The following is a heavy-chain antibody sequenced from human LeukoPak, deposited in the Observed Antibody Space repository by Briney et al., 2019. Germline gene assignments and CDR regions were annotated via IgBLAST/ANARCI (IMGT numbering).Heavy chain of an antibody. J-gene: IGHJ6*03. D-gene: IGHD6-19*01. Sequence: SQTLSLTCTVSGGSISSYYWSLIRQPAGKGLEWIGRIYTSGSTNYNPSLKSRVTMSVDTSKNQFSLKLSSVTAADTAVYYCAREGQWLVRAYYYMDVWGKGTTVTVSS. CDR3: AREGQWLVRAYYYMDV. V-gene: IGHV4-4*07. CDR1: GGSISSYY. CDR2: IYTSGST.